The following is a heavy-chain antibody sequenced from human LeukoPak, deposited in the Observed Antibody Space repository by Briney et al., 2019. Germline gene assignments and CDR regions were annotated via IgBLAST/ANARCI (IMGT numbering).Heavy chain of an antibody. V-gene: IGHV4-4*07. Sequence: SETLSLTCTVSGGSISSYYWSWIRQPAGKGLEWIGHIYTSGSTNYNPSLESRVTMSVDTSKNQFSLTLSSVTAADTAVYYCARGLPYNSGTYRHSFHYWGQGTLVTVSS. J-gene: IGHJ4*02. CDR3: ARGLPYNSGTYRHSFHY. D-gene: IGHD3-10*01. CDR2: IYTSGST. CDR1: GGSISSYY.